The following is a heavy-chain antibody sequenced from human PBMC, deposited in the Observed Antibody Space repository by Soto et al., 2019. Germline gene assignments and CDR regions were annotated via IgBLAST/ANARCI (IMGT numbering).Heavy chain of an antibody. CDR1: GGSINSYY. Sequence: ETLSLTCLLSGGSINSYYRSWIRQPPGKGLEWIGYIYYSGSTNYNPSLKSRVTIAVDTSKNQFSLKLSSVTAADSAVYYCARGTAAAAIHSPGAFDPWGQGTLVTVSS. V-gene: IGHV4-59*01. D-gene: IGHD6-13*01. CDR3: ARGTAAAAIHSPGAFDP. J-gene: IGHJ5*01. CDR2: IYYSGST.